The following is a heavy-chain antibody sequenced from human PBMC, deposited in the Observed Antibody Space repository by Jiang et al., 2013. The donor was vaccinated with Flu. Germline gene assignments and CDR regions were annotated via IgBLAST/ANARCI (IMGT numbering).Heavy chain of an antibody. CDR2: T. J-gene: IGHJ4*02. Sequence: TYYADSVKGRFTISRDNSKNTLYLQMNSLRAEDTAVYYCAKDLRVVATIGVSYWGQGTLVTVSS. V-gene: IGHV3-23*01. D-gene: IGHD5-12*01. CDR3: AKDLRVVATIGVSY.